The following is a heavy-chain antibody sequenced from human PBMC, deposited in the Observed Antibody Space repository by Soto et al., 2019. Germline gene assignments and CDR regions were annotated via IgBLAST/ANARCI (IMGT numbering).Heavy chain of an antibody. Sequence: GGSLRLSCAASGFTFSSYWMHWVRQAPGKGLVWVSRINSDGRSTSYADSVKGRFTISRDNAKNTLYLQMNSLRAEDTAVYYCARRDLRLGELSSDAFDIWGQGTMVTVSS. J-gene: IGHJ3*02. CDR1: GFTFSSYW. CDR2: INSDGRST. V-gene: IGHV3-74*01. D-gene: IGHD3-16*02. CDR3: ARRDLRLGELSSDAFDI.